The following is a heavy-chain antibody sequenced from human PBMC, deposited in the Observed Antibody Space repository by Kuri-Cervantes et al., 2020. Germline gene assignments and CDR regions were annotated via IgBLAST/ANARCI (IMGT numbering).Heavy chain of an antibody. CDR2: IYTSGST. D-gene: IGHD3-22*01. V-gene: IGHV4-4*07. Sequence: SETLSLTCTVSGGSISSYYWSWIRQPAGKGQEWIGRIYTSGSTNYNPSLKSRVTMSVDTSKNQFSLKRSSVTAADTAVYYCARYYDSSGYYYDRGAFDIWGQGTMVTV. J-gene: IGHJ3*02. CDR3: ARYYDSSGYYYDRGAFDI. CDR1: GGSISSYY.